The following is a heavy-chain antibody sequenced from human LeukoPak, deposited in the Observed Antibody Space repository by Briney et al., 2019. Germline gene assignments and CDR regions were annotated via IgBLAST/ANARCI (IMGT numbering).Heavy chain of an antibody. V-gene: IGHV3-48*02. D-gene: IGHD4-17*01. CDR3: ARAGYGDYLAFY. CDR1: GFTFSSYA. J-gene: IGHJ4*02. Sequence: PGGSLRLSCAASGFTFSSYAMHWVRQAPGKGLEWVSYISGSSSTIYYADSVKGRFTISRDNAKNSLYLQMNSLRDDDTAVYYCARAGYGDYLAFYWGQGTLVTVSS. CDR2: ISGSSSTI.